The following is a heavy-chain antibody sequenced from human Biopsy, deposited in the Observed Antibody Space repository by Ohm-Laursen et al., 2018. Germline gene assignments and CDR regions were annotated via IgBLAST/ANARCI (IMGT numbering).Heavy chain of an antibody. CDR3: SRDRDRRGWFDP. J-gene: IGHJ5*02. CDR1: GGSLSSYS. V-gene: IGHV4-4*07. Sequence: SETLSLTCTVSGGSLSSYSWSWIRQPAGKGLVWIGQIYTSGITNYNPSHKSRVTMSVDTSKNKFSLRGSSLTAADTAVYYCSRDRDRRGWFDPWGQGTLVTVSS. CDR2: IYTSGIT. D-gene: IGHD1-14*01.